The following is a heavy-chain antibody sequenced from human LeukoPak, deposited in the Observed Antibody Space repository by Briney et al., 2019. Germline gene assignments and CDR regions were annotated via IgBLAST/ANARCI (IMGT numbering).Heavy chain of an antibody. V-gene: IGHV1-18*01. D-gene: IGHD6-13*01. CDR3: AREGIAAADNNWFDP. Sequence: ASVKVSCKASGYTFTSYGISWVRQAPGQGLEWMGWISAYNGNTNYAQKLQGRVTMTTDTSTSTAYMELRSLRSDDTAVYYCAREGIAAADNNWFDPWGQGTLVTVSS. CDR2: ISAYNGNT. J-gene: IGHJ5*02. CDR1: GYTFTSYG.